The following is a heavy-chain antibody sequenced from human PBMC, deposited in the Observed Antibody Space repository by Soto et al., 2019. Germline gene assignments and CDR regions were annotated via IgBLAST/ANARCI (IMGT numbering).Heavy chain of an antibody. D-gene: IGHD3-16*01. J-gene: IGHJ6*02. CDR2: INHSGST. CDR3: ARGRYLRLGGARKDYYYYGMDV. Sequence: QVQLQQWGAGLLKPSETLSLTCAVYGGSFSGYYWSWIRQPPGKGLEWIGEINHSGSTNYSPSLKSRVAIAVDPSKNQFSLKLSSVTAADTAVYYCARGRYLRLGGARKDYYYYGMDVWGQGTTVTVFS. V-gene: IGHV4-34*01. CDR1: GGSFSGYY.